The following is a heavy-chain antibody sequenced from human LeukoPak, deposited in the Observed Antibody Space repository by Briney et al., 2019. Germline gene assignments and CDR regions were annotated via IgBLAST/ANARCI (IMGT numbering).Heavy chain of an antibody. CDR1: GSTLSTYN. J-gene: IGHJ3*02. V-gene: IGHV3-21*01. CDR3: ARERVTTTAFDI. D-gene: IGHD5-12*01. Sequence: KPGGSLRLSCAASGSTLSTYNTHWVRQAPGKGLEWVSSITSSSTYYADSVKGRFTISRDNAKSSLYQQMNSLRAEDTAVYYCARERVTTTAFDIWGQGTMVTVSP. CDR2: ITSSSTY.